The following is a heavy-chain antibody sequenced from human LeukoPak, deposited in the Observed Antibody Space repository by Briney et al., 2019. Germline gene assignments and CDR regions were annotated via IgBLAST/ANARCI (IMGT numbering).Heavy chain of an antibody. J-gene: IGHJ6*03. CDR1: GFTFKNYG. D-gene: IGHD4-11*01. Sequence: GGSLRLSCAASGFTFKNYGMNWVRQAPGKGLEWISHISNFGDIIHYADSVEGRFTISRDSAKNSLYLQMNSLRAEDTAVYYCAKDATAVIGTVYMDVWGKGTTVTISS. CDR2: ISNFGDII. V-gene: IGHV3-48*03. CDR3: AKDATAVIGTVYMDV.